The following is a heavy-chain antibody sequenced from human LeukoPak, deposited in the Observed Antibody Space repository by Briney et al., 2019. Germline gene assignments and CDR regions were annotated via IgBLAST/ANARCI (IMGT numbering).Heavy chain of an antibody. D-gene: IGHD5-18*01. CDR3: ARGATAMVPYYFDY. CDR1: GYTFTGYY. J-gene: IGHJ4*02. V-gene: IGHV1-2*02. Sequence: GASVKVSCKASGYTFTGYYMYWVRQAPGQGLEWMGWINPNSGGTNYAQKFQGRVTMTRDTSISTAYMELSRLRSDDTAVYYCARGATAMVPYYFDYWGQGTLVTVSS. CDR2: INPNSGGT.